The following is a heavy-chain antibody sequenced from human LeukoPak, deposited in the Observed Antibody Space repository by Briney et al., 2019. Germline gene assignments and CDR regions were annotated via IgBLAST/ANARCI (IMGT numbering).Heavy chain of an antibody. J-gene: IGHJ4*02. CDR2: INHSGST. CDR3: ARGSQSLGYCSGGSCRAKIFDY. V-gene: IGHV4-34*01. D-gene: IGHD2-15*01. CDR1: GFTFSRYS. Sequence: GSLRLSCAASGFTFSRYSMNWVRQPPGKGLEWIGEINHSGSTNYNPSLKSRVTISVDTSKNQFSLKLSSVTAADTAVYYCARGSQSLGYCSGGSCRAKIFDYWGQGTLVTVSS.